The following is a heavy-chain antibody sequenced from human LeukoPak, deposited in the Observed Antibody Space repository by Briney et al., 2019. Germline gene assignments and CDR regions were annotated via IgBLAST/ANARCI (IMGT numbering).Heavy chain of an antibody. CDR1: GGSISGYY. Sequence: SETLSLTCTGSGGSISGYYWSWIRQSAGKGLEWIGRIYTSGSTNYNPSLKSRVTMSVDTSKNQFSLKLSSVTAADTAVYYCARESLCTSISCYWFDPWGQGTLVTVSS. J-gene: IGHJ5*02. V-gene: IGHV4-4*07. D-gene: IGHD2-2*01. CDR2: IYTSGST. CDR3: ARESLCTSISCYWFDP.